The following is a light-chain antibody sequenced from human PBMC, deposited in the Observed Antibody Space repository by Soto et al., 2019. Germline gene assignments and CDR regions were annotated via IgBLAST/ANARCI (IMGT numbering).Light chain of an antibody. V-gene: IGKV3-20*01. J-gene: IGKJ2*01. CDR1: QSISSSY. Sequence: VLTQSPGTLSLSPGERATISCRASQSISSSYLAWYQHKPGQAPRLLIYGASRRATGIPHRFSGSGSGTDFTLTISRLKPDDCGVYYCQQYGGSPPYTFGQGTRLEIK. CDR3: QQYGGSPPYT. CDR2: GAS.